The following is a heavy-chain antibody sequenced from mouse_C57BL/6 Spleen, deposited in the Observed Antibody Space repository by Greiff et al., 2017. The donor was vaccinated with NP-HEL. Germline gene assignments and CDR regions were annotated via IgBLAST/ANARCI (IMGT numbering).Heavy chain of an antibody. Sequence: EVMLVESGGGLVKPGGSLKLSCAASGFTFSDYGLHWVRQAPEKGLEWVAYISSGSSPIYYADTVKGRFPLSRDNAKHTLFLQMTSLRSEDTAMDYCARRWVITTVVATRNAMYYWGQGTSVTVSS. CDR1: GFTFSDYG. J-gene: IGHJ4*01. V-gene: IGHV5-17*01. D-gene: IGHD1-1*01. CDR3: ARRWVITTVVATRNAMYY. CDR2: ISSGSSPI.